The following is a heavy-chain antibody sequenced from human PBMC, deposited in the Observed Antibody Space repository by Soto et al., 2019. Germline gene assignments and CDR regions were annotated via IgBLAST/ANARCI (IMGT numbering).Heavy chain of an antibody. D-gene: IGHD2-2*02. CDR3: ARRAGCSSTSCYTWFDP. CDR1: GGSISSGGYS. Sequence: TLSLTCAVSGGSISSGGYSWSWIRQPPGKGLEWIGYIYHSGSTYYNPSLKSRVTISVDRSKNQFSLKLSSVTAADTAVYYCARRAGCSSTSCYTWFDPWGQGTLVTVSS. CDR2: IYHSGST. V-gene: IGHV4-30-2*01. J-gene: IGHJ5*02.